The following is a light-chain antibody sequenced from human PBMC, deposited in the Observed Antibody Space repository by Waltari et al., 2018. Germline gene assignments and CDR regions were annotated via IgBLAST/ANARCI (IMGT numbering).Light chain of an antibody. V-gene: IGKV1-5*03. CDR2: MAS. CDR3: QQYSSFST. J-gene: IGKJ2*01. Sequence: DIQMTQSPSTLSASVGDRVTISCRASQGVGTWLAWSQQKPGKAPKLLIYMASSLESGVPSRFSGSGSGTEFTLTISSLQPDDFATYSCQQYSSFSTFGQGTKV. CDR1: QGVGTW.